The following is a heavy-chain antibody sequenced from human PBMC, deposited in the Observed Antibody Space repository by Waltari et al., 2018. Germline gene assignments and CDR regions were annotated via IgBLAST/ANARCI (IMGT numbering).Heavy chain of an antibody. CDR3: ARAPYGSGSYIGYFDY. V-gene: IGHV4-59*01. CDR2: IYYSGST. Sequence: QVQLQESGPGLVKPSETLSLTCTVSGGPISSYYWSWIRQPPGKGLEWIGYIYYSGSTNYNPSLKSRVTISVDTSKNQFSLKLSSVTAADTAVYYCARAPYGSGSYIGYFDYWGQGTLVTVSS. CDR1: GGPISSYY. D-gene: IGHD3-10*01. J-gene: IGHJ4*02.